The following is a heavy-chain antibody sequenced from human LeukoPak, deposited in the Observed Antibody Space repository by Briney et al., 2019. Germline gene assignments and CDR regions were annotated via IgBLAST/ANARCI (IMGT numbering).Heavy chain of an antibody. Sequence: PGGSLRLSCAASGFTFSTYWMDWVRQAPGKGLEWVAVIWYDGSNKYYADFVKGRFTISRDYSKNTLYLQMNSLRAEDTAVYYCAKERGTGSYSLDYWGQGTLVTVSS. CDR1: GFTFSTYW. V-gene: IGHV3-33*06. CDR2: IWYDGSNK. D-gene: IGHD1-26*01. J-gene: IGHJ4*02. CDR3: AKERGTGSYSLDY.